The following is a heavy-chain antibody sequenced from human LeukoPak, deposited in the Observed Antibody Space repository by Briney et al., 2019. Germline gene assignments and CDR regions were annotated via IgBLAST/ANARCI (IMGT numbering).Heavy chain of an antibody. CDR1: GFTFSNYG. CDR3: TKGGGISDNPLDP. V-gene: IGHV3-30*18. CDR2: ISEDGSIH. D-gene: IGHD4-23*01. Sequence: GRSLRLSCAASGFTFSNYGIHWVRQAPGKGLEWVALISEDGSIHYYADSVKGRFTISRDNSMNTMYLQMNSLRPEDTGLYYCTKGGGISDNPLDPWGQGTLVIVSS. J-gene: IGHJ5*02.